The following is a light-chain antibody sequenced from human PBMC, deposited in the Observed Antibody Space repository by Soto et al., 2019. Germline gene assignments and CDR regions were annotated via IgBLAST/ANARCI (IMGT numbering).Light chain of an antibody. CDR2: AAS. J-gene: IGKJ1*01. Sequence: VMTNSPDTLSVSPGERATLSCRASETVRSNLAWYQQKPGQAPRLLIYAASTRATGIPARFIGNGSGTEFTLTISSLQSEDFAVYYCQQYNNWWTFGQGTKVDIK. V-gene: IGKV3D-15*01. CDR1: ETVRSN. CDR3: QQYNNWWT.